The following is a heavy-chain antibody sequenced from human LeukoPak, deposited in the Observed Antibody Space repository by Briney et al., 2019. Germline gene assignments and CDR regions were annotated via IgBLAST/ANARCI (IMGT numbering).Heavy chain of an antibody. Sequence: GGSLRLSCAASGFTFSSYAMHWVRQAPGKGLEWVAVISYDGSNKYYADSVKGRFTISRDNSKNTLYLQMNSLRAEDTAVYYCARESYDFWSGYLEGYFDYWGQGTLVTVSS. CDR3: ARESYDFWSGYLEGYFDY. D-gene: IGHD3-3*01. J-gene: IGHJ4*02. V-gene: IGHV3-30-3*01. CDR1: GFTFSSYA. CDR2: ISYDGSNK.